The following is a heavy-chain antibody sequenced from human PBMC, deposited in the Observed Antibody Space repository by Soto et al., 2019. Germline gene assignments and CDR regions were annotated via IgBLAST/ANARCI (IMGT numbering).Heavy chain of an antibody. Sequence: ASVKVSCKASGYTFTSYYMHWVRQAPGQGLEWMGIINPSGGSTSYAQKFQGRVTMTRDTSTSTVYMELSSLRSEDTAVYYCARGTAIKNIVATFLFDYWGQGTLVTVSS. V-gene: IGHV1-46*03. D-gene: IGHD5-12*01. CDR2: INPSGGST. CDR1: GYTFTSYY. J-gene: IGHJ4*02. CDR3: ARGTAIKNIVATFLFDY.